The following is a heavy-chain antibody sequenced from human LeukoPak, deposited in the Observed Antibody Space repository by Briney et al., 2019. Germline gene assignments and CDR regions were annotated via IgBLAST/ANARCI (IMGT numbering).Heavy chain of an antibody. D-gene: IGHD6-19*01. CDR3: ARVGSFTSGSYFDS. J-gene: IGHJ4*02. CDR1: GFPFSSYE. V-gene: IGHV3-48*03. CDR2: ISGDGHTV. Sequence: GGSLRLSCAASGFPFSSYEMNWVRQGPGKGPEWVAYISGDGHTVFYGYSLKGRFTISRDNAKNSLYLQINNLRAEDTAIYYCARVGSFTSGSYFDSWGQGTLVTVSS.